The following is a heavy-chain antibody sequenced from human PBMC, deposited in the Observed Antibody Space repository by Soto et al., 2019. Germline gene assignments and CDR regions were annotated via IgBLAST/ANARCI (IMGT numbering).Heavy chain of an antibody. CDR2: INPNSGGT. J-gene: IGHJ4*02. D-gene: IGHD1-26*01. V-gene: IGHV1-2*02. Sequence: GASVKVSCKASGYTFTGYYMHWVRQAPGQGLEWMGWINPNSGGTNYAQKFQGRVTMTRDTSISTAYMELSRLRSDDTAVYYCARVDGGSYSRPFDYWGQGTLVTVSS. CDR3: ARVDGGSYSRPFDY. CDR1: GYTFTGYY.